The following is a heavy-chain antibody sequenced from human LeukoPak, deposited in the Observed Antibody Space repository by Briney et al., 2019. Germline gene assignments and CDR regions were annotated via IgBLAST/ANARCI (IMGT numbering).Heavy chain of an antibody. CDR2: IYTGGNT. CDR1: VDSINRDY. V-gene: IGHV4-4*07. J-gene: IGHJ4*02. Sequence: SQSLSLTCTISVDSINRDYCNWIRQPAGKGLEWIGRIYTGGNTNYNPSLKSRVTMSQDTSKTQFSLNLTSVTAADTAVYYCARGRSDYDSWGQGTLVTVSS. CDR3: ARGRSDYDS.